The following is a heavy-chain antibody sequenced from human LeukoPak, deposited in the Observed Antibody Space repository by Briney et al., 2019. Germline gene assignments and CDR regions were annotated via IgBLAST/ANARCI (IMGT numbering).Heavy chain of an antibody. J-gene: IGHJ6*03. D-gene: IGHD3-22*01. V-gene: IGHV4-59*01. CDR1: GGSISSYY. CDR2: IYYSGST. CDR3: ARGVYDSSRDYYYYYYMDV. Sequence: SETLSLTCTVSGGSISSYYWSWIRQPPGKGLEWIGYIYYSGSTNYNPSLKSRVTISVDTSKNQFSLKLSSVTAADTAVYYCARGVYDSSRDYYYYYYMDVWGKGTTVTVSS.